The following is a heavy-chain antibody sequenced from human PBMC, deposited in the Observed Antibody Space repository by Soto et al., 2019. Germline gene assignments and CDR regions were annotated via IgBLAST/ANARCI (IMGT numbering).Heavy chain of an antibody. Sequence: QLQLQESGPGLVKPSETLSLTCTVSGGSISSSSYYWGWIRQPPGKGLEWIGSIYYSGSTYYNPSLKSRVTISVDTSKNQFSLKLSSVTAADTAVYYCARHLLAFGIVVVPAATYFDYWGQGTLVTVSS. CDR3: ARHLLAFGIVVVPAATYFDY. CDR1: GGSISSSSYY. V-gene: IGHV4-39*01. D-gene: IGHD2-2*01. CDR2: IYYSGST. J-gene: IGHJ4*02.